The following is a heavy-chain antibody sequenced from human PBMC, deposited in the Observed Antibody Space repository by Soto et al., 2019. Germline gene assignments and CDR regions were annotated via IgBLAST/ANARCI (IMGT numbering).Heavy chain of an antibody. J-gene: IGHJ4*02. CDR1: GGSISSGGHY. CDR2: IYYSGST. D-gene: IGHD3-10*01. CDR3: ARDSPYGSGSYTY. Sequence: SETLSLTCTVSGGSISSGGHYWSWIRQHPGKGLEWIGYIYYSGSTYYNPSLKSRVTISVDTSKNQFSLKLSSVTAADAAVYYCARDSPYGSGSYTYWGQGTLVTVSS. V-gene: IGHV4-31*03.